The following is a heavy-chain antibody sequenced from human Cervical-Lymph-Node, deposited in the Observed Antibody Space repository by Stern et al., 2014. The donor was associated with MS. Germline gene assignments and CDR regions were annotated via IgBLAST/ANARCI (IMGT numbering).Heavy chain of an antibody. D-gene: IGHD5-18*01. Sequence: QLVQSGGGVVQPGRSLRLSCAASGFTFSSYALHWVRQAPGKGLEWVAVMSYDGSKKYYADSVKGRFTISRDNSKNTLYLQMNSLRADDTALYYCARDLRTAMVMTFDYWGQGTLVTVSS. V-gene: IGHV3-30-3*01. J-gene: IGHJ4*02. CDR1: GFTFSSYA. CDR2: MSYDGSKK. CDR3: ARDLRTAMVMTFDY.